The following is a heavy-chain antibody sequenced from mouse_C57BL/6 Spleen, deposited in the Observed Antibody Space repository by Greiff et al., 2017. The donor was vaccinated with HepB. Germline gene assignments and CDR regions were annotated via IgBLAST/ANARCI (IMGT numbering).Heavy chain of an antibody. J-gene: IGHJ4*01. CDR3: ARWSNYYAMDY. CDR2: IYPGDGDT. V-gene: IGHV1-82*01. CDR1: GYAFSSSW. Sequence: QVQLQQSGPELVKPGASVKISCKASGYAFSSSWMNWVKQRPGKGLEWIGRIYPGDGDTNYNGKFKGKDTLTADKSSSTAYMQLSSLTSEDSAVYFCARWSNYYAMDYWGQGTSVTVSS. D-gene: IGHD2-5*01.